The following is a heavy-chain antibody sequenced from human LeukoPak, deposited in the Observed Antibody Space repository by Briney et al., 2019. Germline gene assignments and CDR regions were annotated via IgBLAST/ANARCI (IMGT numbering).Heavy chain of an antibody. CDR3: AREPDYGDFDY. CDR1: GFTFDDYA. V-gene: IGHV3-9*01. J-gene: IGHJ4*02. D-gene: IGHD4-17*01. CDR2: ISWNSGRI. Sequence: GGSLRLSCAASGFTFDDYAMHWVRQGPGKGLEWVPGISWNSGRIGYADSVKGRFTISRDNAKNSLYLQMNSLRAEDTAVYYCAREPDYGDFDYWGQGTLVTVSS.